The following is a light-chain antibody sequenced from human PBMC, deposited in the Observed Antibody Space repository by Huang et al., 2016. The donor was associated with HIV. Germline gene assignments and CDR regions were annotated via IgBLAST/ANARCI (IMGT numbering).Light chain of an antibody. J-gene: IGKJ1*01. Sequence: DIQMTQSPSSLSAFVGDTVTIPCRASQVIGNSLAWYQQKPGRPPKLLIYVASTLQSGVPSRFSGSGSGTDFTLTITNFQTEDIATYYCQKYDSAPRMFGQGTRV. CDR2: VAS. CDR1: QVIGNS. CDR3: QKYDSAPRM. V-gene: IGKV1-27*01.